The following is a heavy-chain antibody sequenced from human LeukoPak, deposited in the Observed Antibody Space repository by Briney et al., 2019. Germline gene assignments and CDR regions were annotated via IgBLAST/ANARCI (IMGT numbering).Heavy chain of an antibody. Sequence: GRSLRLSCAASRFTFSSYGMHWVRQAPGKGLEWVAIISYDGSNKYYADSVKGRFTISRDNSKNTLYLQMNSLRAEDTAVYYCARDFLVGGIDYWGQGTLVTVSS. CDR1: RFTFSSYG. CDR2: ISYDGSNK. CDR3: ARDFLVGGIDY. V-gene: IGHV3-30*03. D-gene: IGHD1-26*01. J-gene: IGHJ4*02.